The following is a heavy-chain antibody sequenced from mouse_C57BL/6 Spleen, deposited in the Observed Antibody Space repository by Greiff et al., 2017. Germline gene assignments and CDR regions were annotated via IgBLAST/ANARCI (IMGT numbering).Heavy chain of an antibody. Sequence: VQLQQSGPELVKPGASVKISCKASGYTFTDYYMNWVKQSHGKSLEWIGDINPNNGGTSYNQKFKGKTTLTVDKSSSTAYMELRSLTSEDSAVYYCARKALYDGYYPSFAYWGQGTLGTVSA. V-gene: IGHV1-26*01. J-gene: IGHJ3*01. CDR2: INPNNGGT. CDR3: ARKALYDGYYPSFAY. CDR1: GYTFTDYY. D-gene: IGHD2-3*01.